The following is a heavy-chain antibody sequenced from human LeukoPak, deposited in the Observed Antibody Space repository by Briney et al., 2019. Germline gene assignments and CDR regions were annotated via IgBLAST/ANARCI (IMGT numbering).Heavy chain of an antibody. Sequence: SETLSLTCTVSGASISSYYWSWIRQPPGKGLEWIGYVFHTGDTNSNPSLKSRVTVSLDTSKRQVSLRLTSVTAADTAVYYCARHPFATPFDRWGRGILVTVSS. J-gene: IGHJ5*02. V-gene: IGHV4-59*08. D-gene: IGHD2-15*01. CDR2: VFHTGDT. CDR1: GASISSYY. CDR3: ARHPFATPFDR.